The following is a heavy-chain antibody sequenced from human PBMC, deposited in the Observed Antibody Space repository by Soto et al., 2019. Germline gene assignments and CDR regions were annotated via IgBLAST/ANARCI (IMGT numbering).Heavy chain of an antibody. CDR2: INHSGST. J-gene: IGHJ5*02. CDR3: ARHNNWFDP. CDR1: GGSFSGYY. Sequence: SETLSLTCAVYGGSFSGYYWSWIRQPPGKGLEWIGDINHSGSTNYNPSLKSRVTISVDTSKNQFSLKLSSVTAADTAVYYCARHNNWFDPWGQGTLVTVSS. V-gene: IGHV4-34*01.